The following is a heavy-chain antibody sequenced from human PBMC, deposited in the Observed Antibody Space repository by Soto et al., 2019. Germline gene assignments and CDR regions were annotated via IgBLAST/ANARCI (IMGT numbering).Heavy chain of an antibody. CDR1: GGSISSSSYY. Sequence: QLQLQESGPGLVKPSETLSLTCTVSGGSISSSSYYWGWIRQPPGKGLEWIGSIYYSGSTYYNPSLKSRVTISVDTSKNQFSLKLSSVTAADTAVYYCARLDYVSPEAAATLDYWGQGTLVTVSS. V-gene: IGHV4-39*01. D-gene: IGHD2-15*01. CDR2: IYYSGST. J-gene: IGHJ4*02. CDR3: ARLDYVSPEAAATLDY.